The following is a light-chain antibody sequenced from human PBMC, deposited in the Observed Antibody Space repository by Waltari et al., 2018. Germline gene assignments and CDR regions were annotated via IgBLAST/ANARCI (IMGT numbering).Light chain of an antibody. J-gene: IGKJ1*01. CDR2: AAS. V-gene: IGKV1-NL1*01. CDR1: QGISNS. CDR3: QQYFSTPQT. Sequence: DIQMTQSPSSLSASVGDRVTITCRASQGISNSLAWYQQKPVKAPKLLLYAASRLESGVPSRFSGSGSGTDYTLIISSLQPEDFATYCCQQYFSTPQTFGQGTKVEIK.